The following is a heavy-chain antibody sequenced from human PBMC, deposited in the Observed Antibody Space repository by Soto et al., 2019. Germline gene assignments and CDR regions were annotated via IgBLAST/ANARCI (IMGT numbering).Heavy chain of an antibody. D-gene: IGHD5-12*01. CDR2: ISGSGGST. V-gene: IGHV3-23*01. CDR3: AKERASGYDSVNWFDP. J-gene: IGHJ5*02. Sequence: PGGSLRLSCAASGFTFSSYAMSWVRQAPGKGLEWVSAISGSGGSTYYADSVKGRFTISRDNSKNTLYLQMNSLRAEDTAVYYCAKERASGYDSVNWFDPWGQGTLVTVSS. CDR1: GFTFSSYA.